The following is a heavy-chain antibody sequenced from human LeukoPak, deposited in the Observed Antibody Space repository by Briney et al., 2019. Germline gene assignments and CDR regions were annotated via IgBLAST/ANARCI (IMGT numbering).Heavy chain of an antibody. CDR2: ISGSGANT. Sequence: GGSLSLPCEVSGFIFRAHAMRWARQAPGKALEWVSVISGSGANTSYADALKGRFTISRDNSMNTLFLQMRSLRADDTALYYCAKGARGYYAGDWGQGTLVTVSS. J-gene: IGHJ4*02. CDR1: GFIFRAHA. D-gene: IGHD2-2*01. V-gene: IGHV3-23*01. CDR3: AKGARGYYAGD.